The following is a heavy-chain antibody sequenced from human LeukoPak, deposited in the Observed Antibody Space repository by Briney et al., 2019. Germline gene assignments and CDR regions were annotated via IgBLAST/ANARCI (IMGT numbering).Heavy chain of an antibody. J-gene: IGHJ3*02. V-gene: IGHV3-30*03. CDR1: GFTFSSYG. CDR2: ISYDGSNK. D-gene: IGHD6-13*01. CDR3: AIVAAADAFDI. Sequence: PGGSLRLSCAASGFTFSSYGMHWVRQAPGKGLEWVAVISYDGSNKYYADSVKGRFTISRDNSKNTLYLQMNSLRAEDTAVYYCAIVAAADAFDIWGHGTMVTVSS.